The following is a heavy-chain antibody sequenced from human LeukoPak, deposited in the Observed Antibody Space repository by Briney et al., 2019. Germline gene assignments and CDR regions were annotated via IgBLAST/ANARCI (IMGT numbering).Heavy chain of an antibody. CDR2: IYHSGST. V-gene: IGHV4-38-2*02. CDR1: GYSISSGYY. Sequence: SETLSLTCTVSGYSISSGYYWGWIRQPPGKGLEWIGSIYHSGSTYYNPSLKSRVTISVDTSKNQFSLKLSSVTAADTAVYYCASASSGASWGQGTLVTVSS. D-gene: IGHD3-22*01. J-gene: IGHJ5*02. CDR3: ASASSGAS.